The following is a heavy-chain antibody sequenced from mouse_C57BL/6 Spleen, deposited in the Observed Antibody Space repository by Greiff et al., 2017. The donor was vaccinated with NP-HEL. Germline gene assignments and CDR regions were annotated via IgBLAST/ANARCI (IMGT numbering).Heavy chain of an antibody. CDR3: ARGGDYYGSSSWYFDV. CDR1: GFTFSSYA. V-gene: IGHV5-4*03. CDR2: ISDGGSYT. J-gene: IGHJ1*03. Sequence: EVNLVESGGGLVKPGGSLKLSCAASGFTFSSYAMSWVRQTPEKRLEWVATISDGGSYTYYPDNVKGRFTISRDNAKNNLYLQMSHLKSEDTAMYYCARGGDYYGSSSWYFDVWGTGTTVTVSS. D-gene: IGHD1-1*01.